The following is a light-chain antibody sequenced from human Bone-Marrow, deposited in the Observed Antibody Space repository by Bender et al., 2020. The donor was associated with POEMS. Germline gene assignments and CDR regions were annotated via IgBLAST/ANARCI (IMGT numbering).Light chain of an antibody. CDR3: QSYDSSLGGWV. J-gene: IGLJ3*02. CDR2: GYN. Sequence: QSVLTQPPSVSGAPGQRVTISCTGSSSNTGSGYDINWYQHLPGTATKLLIYGYNNRPSGVPDRFSVSKSGTSASQAITELQAEDEGDYYCQSYDSSLGGWVFGGGTKLTVL. CDR1: SSNTGSGYD. V-gene: IGLV1-40*01.